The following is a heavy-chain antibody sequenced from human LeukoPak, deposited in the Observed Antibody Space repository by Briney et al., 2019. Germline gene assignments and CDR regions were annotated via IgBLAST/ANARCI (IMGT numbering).Heavy chain of an antibody. CDR2: INSDGSST. J-gene: IGHJ4*02. V-gene: IGHV3-74*01. CDR3: ARGVTGYYYYFDY. Sequence: GGSLRLSCAASAFTFSSYWMHWVRQGPGKGLVWVSRINSDGSSTNYADSVKGRFTISRDNSKNTLYLQMNSLRAEDTAVYYCARGVTGYYYYFDYWGQGTLVTVSS. D-gene: IGHD3-9*01. CDR1: AFTFSSYW.